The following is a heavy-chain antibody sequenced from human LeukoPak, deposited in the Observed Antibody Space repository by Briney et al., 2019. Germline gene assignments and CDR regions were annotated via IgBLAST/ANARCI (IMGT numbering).Heavy chain of an antibody. CDR1: GFSLSTSGMC. J-gene: IGHJ4*02. Sequence: SGPTLVNPTQTVTLTCTFSGFSLSTSGMCVSWIRQPPGKALEWLTRIEWDEDKYYSTTLKTRLSISKDTSKNQVVLTMTNMDPVDTARYYCAQIPYSSSQPPYFAYWGQGTLVTVSS. D-gene: IGHD6-13*01. V-gene: IGHV2-70*11. CDR2: IEWDEDK. CDR3: AQIPYSSSQPPYFAY.